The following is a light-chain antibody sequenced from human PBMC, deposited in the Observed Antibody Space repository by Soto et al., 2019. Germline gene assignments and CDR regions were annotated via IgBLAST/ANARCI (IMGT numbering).Light chain of an antibody. CDR1: GSDIAVYDF. CDR2: EVY. Sequence: QSVLTQPPSASGSPGQSVTISCAGTGSDIAVYDFVSWYQQHPDKAPKLIIYEVYKRPSGVPDRFSASKSGYTASLTVSGLQAEDEADYYCSSFAGDNTLVFGGGTKLTVL. J-gene: IGLJ2*01. CDR3: SSFAGDNTLV. V-gene: IGLV2-8*01.